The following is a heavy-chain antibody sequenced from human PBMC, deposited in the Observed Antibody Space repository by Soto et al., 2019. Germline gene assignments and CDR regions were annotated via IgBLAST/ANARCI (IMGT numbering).Heavy chain of an antibody. J-gene: IGHJ5*02. CDR1: GASLSDNY. D-gene: IGHD2-21*01. V-gene: IGHV4-34*01. CDR2: INHSGNT. CDR3: ARGRGEFDD. Sequence: KASETLSLTCAVYGASLSDNYCNWLRQPPGKGLEWIGEINHSGNTNYNPSLRSRVTISIDTSKNQLSLNLRSVSAADTAVYYCARGRGEFDDWGQGTPVTVSS.